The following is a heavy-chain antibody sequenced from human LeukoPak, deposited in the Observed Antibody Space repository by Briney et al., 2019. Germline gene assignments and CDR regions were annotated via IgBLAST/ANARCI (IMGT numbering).Heavy chain of an antibody. CDR1: GYTFTSYY. CDR2: INPSGGST. D-gene: IGHD6-13*01. V-gene: IGHV1-46*01. CDR3: ARVGAESAAAGSLDY. J-gene: IGHJ4*02. Sequence: ASVKVSCKASGYTFTSYYMHWVRQAPGQGLEWMGIINPSGGSTSYAQKFQGRVTMTRDTSTSTVYMELSSLRSEDTAVYYCARVGAESAAAGSLDYWGQGTLVTVSS.